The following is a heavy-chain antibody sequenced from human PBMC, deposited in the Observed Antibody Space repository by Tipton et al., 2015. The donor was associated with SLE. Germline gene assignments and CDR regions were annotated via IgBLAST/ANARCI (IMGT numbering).Heavy chain of an antibody. CDR3: AHTYYYDSSGYSDAFDI. CDR2: ISGSGGST. D-gene: IGHD3-22*01. V-gene: IGHV3-23*01. J-gene: IGHJ3*02. CDR1: GFTFSSYA. Sequence: SLRLSCAASGFTFSSYAMSWVRQAPGKGLEWVSAISGSGGSTYYADSVKGRFTISRDNSKNTLYLQMNSLRAEDTAVYYCAHTYYYDSSGYSDAFDIWGQGTMVTVSS.